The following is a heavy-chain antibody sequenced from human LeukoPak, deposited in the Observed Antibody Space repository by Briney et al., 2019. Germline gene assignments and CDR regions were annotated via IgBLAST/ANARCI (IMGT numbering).Heavy chain of an antibody. CDR1: GYTFTSYG. Sequence: SCKASGYTFTSYGISWVRQAPGKGLEWVSAISGSGGSTYYADSVKGRFTISRDNSKNTLYLQMNSLRAEDTAVYYCAKDLREYCSGGSCYWLSSDAFDIWGQGTMVTVSS. CDR2: ISGSGGST. J-gene: IGHJ3*02. D-gene: IGHD2-15*01. CDR3: AKDLREYCSGGSCYWLSSDAFDI. V-gene: IGHV3-23*01.